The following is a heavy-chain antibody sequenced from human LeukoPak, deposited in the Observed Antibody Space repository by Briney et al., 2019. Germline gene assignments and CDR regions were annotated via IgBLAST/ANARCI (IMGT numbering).Heavy chain of an antibody. D-gene: IGHD3-22*01. CDR2: IYTSGST. CDR1: GGSISSGNYY. CDR3: AKLAGYYVIDY. J-gene: IGHJ4*02. Sequence: SQTLSLTCTVSGGSISSGNYYWSWIRQPAGKGLEWIGRIYTSGSTNYNPSLKSRVTISVDTSKNQFSLKLSSVTAADTAVYYCAKLAGYYVIDYWGQGTLVTVSS. V-gene: IGHV4-61*02.